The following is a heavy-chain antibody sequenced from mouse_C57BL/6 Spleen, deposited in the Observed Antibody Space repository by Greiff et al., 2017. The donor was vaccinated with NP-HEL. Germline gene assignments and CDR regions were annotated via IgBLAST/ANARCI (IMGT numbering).Heavy chain of an antibody. V-gene: IGHV1-82*01. D-gene: IGHD1-1*01. J-gene: IGHJ4*01. CDR1: GYAFSSSC. CDR3: ASLYGSSYGAMDY. CDR2: IYPGDGDT. Sequence: QVQLQQSGPELVKPGASVKISCKASGYAFSSSCMNWVKQRPGKGLEWIGRIYPGDGDTNYNGKFKGKATLTADKSSSTAYMQLSSLTSEESAVYFCASLYGSSYGAMDYWGQGTSVTVSS.